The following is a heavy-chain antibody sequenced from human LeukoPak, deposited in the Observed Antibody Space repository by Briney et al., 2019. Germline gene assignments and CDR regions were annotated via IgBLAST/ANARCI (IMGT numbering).Heavy chain of an antibody. Sequence: SETLSLTCTVSGGSISSGPYYWGWIRQPPGMGLEWIGSTYYSGTTYYNPSLKSRVTISVDTSKNQFSLKLSSVTAADTAVYYCARDYYYDSTGYLFDYWGQGTLVTVSS. CDR2: TYYSGTT. CDR1: GGSISSGPYY. D-gene: IGHD3-22*01. J-gene: IGHJ4*02. CDR3: ARDYYYDSTGYLFDY. V-gene: IGHV4-39*07.